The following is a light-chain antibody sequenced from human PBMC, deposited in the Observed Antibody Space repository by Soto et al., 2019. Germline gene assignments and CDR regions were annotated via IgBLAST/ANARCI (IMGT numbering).Light chain of an antibody. Sequence: SVLTQPPSASGTPGQRVTLSCSGSSPNIGGNAVNWYQQLPGTAPKVLIYSNNQRPSGVPDRFSGSKSGTSASLAISGLQSEDEADYYCAAWDDSLNGYVFGTGNKGTVL. CDR3: AAWDDSLNGYV. CDR1: SPNIGGNA. V-gene: IGLV1-44*01. J-gene: IGLJ1*01. CDR2: SNN.